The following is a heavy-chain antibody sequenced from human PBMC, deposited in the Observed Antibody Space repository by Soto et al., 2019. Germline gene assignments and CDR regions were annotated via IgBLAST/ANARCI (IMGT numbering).Heavy chain of an antibody. CDR3: AREDDTSGRSVVVHLPYPYAMHV. J-gene: IGHJ6*02. CDR2: LSAGGGST. Sequence: PGGSLRLSCAASGFTFGAFAMAWVRQRPGDGLEWVSSLSAGGGSTYYNNSVRGRFTISRDNSNGTLFLQMNNLRVEDTAVYYCAREDDTSGRSVVVHLPYPYAMHVWGPATMLTLFS. D-gene: IGHD6-19*01. CDR1: GFTFGAFA. V-gene: IGHV3-23*01.